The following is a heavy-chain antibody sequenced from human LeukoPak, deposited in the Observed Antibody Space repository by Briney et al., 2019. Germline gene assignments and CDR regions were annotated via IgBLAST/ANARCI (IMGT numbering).Heavy chain of an antibody. Sequence: GGSLRLSCAASGFTFSSYAMHWVRQAPGKGLEWVAVISYDGSNKYYADSVKGRFTISRDNSKNTLYLQMNSLRAEDTAAYYCAREANTAMVLYYFDYWGQGTLSPSPQ. J-gene: IGHJ4*02. D-gene: IGHD5-18*01. CDR3: AREANTAMVLYYFDY. V-gene: IGHV3-30*04. CDR1: GFTFSSYA. CDR2: ISYDGSNK.